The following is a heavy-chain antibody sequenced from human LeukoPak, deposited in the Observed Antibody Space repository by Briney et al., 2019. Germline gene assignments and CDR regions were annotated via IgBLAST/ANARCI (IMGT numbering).Heavy chain of an antibody. J-gene: IGHJ5*02. CDR3: ARDDSNGYYP. D-gene: IGHD3-22*01. CDR1: GYSFTRYF. Sequence: ASVKVSCKASGYSFTRYFLHRVRQAPGQGLEWMGKINPSGGSTSYARKFQGRVTMTRDTSTSTVYMELRSLRSEDTAVYYCARDDSNGYYPWGQGTLVTVSS. CDR2: INPSGGST. V-gene: IGHV1-46*01.